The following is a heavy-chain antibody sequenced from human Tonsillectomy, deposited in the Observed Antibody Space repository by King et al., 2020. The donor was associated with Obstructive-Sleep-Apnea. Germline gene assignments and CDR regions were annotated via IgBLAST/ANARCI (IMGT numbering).Heavy chain of an antibody. Sequence: VQLVESGGGVVQPGRSLRLSCAASGFTFSTYDMHWVRQAPGKGLEWVALISYDGSNKYYADSVKGRFTISRDNSKNTLYLQMNSLRAEETAVYYCAKGSYPNTVLNAWGQGILVTVSS. D-gene: IGHD4-23*01. CDR3: AKGSYPNTVLNA. CDR1: GFTFSTYD. CDR2: ISYDGSNK. J-gene: IGHJ5*02. V-gene: IGHV3-30*18.